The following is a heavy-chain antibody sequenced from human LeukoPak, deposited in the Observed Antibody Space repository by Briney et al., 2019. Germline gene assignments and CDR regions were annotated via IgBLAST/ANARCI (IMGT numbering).Heavy chain of an antibody. Sequence: SETLSLTCSVSGGSISGYYWSWIRQPPGKGLEWIGYIYYSGSTNYNPSLKSRVTISVDTSKNQFSLKLRSVTAADTAVYYCARDLWELQSAFDLWGQGTLVTVSS. CDR3: ARDLWELQSAFDL. CDR1: GGSISGYY. J-gene: IGHJ3*01. D-gene: IGHD1-26*01. V-gene: IGHV4-59*01. CDR2: IYYSGST.